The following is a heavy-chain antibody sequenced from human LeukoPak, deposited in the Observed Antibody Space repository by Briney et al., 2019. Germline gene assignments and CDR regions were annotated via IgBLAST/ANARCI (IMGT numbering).Heavy chain of an antibody. V-gene: IGHV3-23*01. CDR1: GFTFSSYA. Sequence: GGSLRLSCAASGFTFSSYAMSWVRPAPGKGLEWVSAISGSGGSTYYADSVKGRFTISRDNSKNTLYLQMNSLRAEDTAVYYCAKNIAVAGTNYFDYWGQGTLVTVSS. J-gene: IGHJ4*02. CDR2: ISGSGGST. D-gene: IGHD6-19*01. CDR3: AKNIAVAGTNYFDY.